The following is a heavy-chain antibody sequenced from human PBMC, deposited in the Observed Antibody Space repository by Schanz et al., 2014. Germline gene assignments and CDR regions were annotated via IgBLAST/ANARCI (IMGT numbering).Heavy chain of an antibody. CDR2: ISVYNHNK. D-gene: IGHD3-16*02. J-gene: IGHJ4*02. V-gene: IGHV1-18*01. CDR3: KRDRRVFGRDDLYCFAS. Sequence: QVQLVQSGAEVKKPGASVRVSCKASGYIFINSGISWVRQAPGQGLEWMGWISVYNHNKEYDQKFQGRVTMTTDTSTRTAYMALTDLRSDDTAVYYCKRDRRVFGRDDLYCFASWGQGTLVTVSS. CDR1: GYIFINSG.